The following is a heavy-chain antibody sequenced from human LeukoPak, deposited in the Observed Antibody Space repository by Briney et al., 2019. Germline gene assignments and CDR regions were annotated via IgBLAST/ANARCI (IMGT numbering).Heavy chain of an antibody. D-gene: IGHD1-7*01. Sequence: PSETLSLTCAVSGCSISSGGYSWGWIRQPTGKGLEWIGYIYHSGSTYYNPSLKSRVTISVDRSKNQFSLKLSSVTAADTAVYYCARAPNYYFDYWGQGTLVTVSS. CDR1: GCSISSGGYS. J-gene: IGHJ4*02. CDR3: ARAPNYYFDY. CDR2: IYHSGST. V-gene: IGHV4-30-2*01.